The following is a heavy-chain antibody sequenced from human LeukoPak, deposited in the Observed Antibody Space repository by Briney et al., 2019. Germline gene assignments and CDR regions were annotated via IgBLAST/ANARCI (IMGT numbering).Heavy chain of an antibody. CDR1: GFTFDDYA. CDR3: ASPTIFGVVIYY. D-gene: IGHD3-3*01. Sequence: GGSPRLSCAASGFTFDDYAMHWVRQAPGKGLEWVANIKQDGSETYYVDSVKGRFTISRDNAKTSLYLQMNSLRAEDTAVYYCASPTIFGVVIYYWGQGTLVTVSS. J-gene: IGHJ4*02. V-gene: IGHV3-7*01. CDR2: IKQDGSET.